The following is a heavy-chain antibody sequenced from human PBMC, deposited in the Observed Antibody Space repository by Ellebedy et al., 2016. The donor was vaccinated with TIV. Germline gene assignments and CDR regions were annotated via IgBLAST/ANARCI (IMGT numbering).Heavy chain of an antibody. CDR1: GFTLGDHY. D-gene: IGHD5-18*01. Sequence: ESLKISCVASGFTLGDHYIDWVRQAPGKGLEWIGEINHSGSTNYNPSLKSRVTISVDTSKNQFSLKLSSVTAADTAVYYCARDVLVDTATLNWGQGTLVTVSS. V-gene: IGHV4-34*01. CDR3: ARDVLVDTATLN. CDR2: INHSGST. J-gene: IGHJ4*02.